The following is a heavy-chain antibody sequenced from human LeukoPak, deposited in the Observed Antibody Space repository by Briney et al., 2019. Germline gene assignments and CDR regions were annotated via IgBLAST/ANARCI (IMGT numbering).Heavy chain of an antibody. J-gene: IGHJ4*02. CDR2: ISSSGSTI. D-gene: IGHD2-15*01. CDR1: GFTFSSYE. CDR3: ARVAEVAAYLDY. Sequence: GGSLRLSCAASGFTFSSYEMNWVRQAPGKGLEWVSYISSSGSTIYYADSVKGRFTISRDNAKNSLYLQMNSLRAEDTAVYYCARVAEVAAYLDYWGQGTLVTVSS. V-gene: IGHV3-48*03.